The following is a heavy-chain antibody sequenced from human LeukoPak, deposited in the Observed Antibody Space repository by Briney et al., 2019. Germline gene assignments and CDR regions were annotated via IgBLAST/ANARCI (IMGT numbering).Heavy chain of an antibody. CDR2: IKEDGTEK. D-gene: IGHD3-22*01. Sequence: PGGSLRLSCAVSGFTFSSYWMSWVRHAPGKGLEWVANIKEDGTEKYYQDSVKGRFTISRDNAKNSLYLQMNSLRAEDTAVYYCAREVVLSTSAWFEYWGQGTLVTVSS. J-gene: IGHJ4*02. CDR3: AREVVLSTSAWFEY. CDR1: GFTFSSYW. V-gene: IGHV3-7*01.